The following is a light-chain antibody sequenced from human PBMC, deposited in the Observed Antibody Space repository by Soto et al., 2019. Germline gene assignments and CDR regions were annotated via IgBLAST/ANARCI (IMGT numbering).Light chain of an antibody. CDR1: QSISTW. CDR3: QQYNSLT. Sequence: DLQMTHSPSTLSASVGDRVTITCRASQSISTWLAWYQQRSGKAPKLLIYKTSSLESGVPSRFSGSGSGTEFTLTISSLQPDDIATYYCQQYNSLTFGGGTKV. V-gene: IGKV1-5*03. CDR2: KTS. J-gene: IGKJ4*01.